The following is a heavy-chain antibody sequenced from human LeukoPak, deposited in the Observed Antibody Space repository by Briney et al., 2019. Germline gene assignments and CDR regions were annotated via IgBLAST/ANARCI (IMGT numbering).Heavy chain of an antibody. V-gene: IGHV3-21*01. CDR3: ARDGYDFWSGYRRGVDY. J-gene: IGHJ4*02. CDR2: ISSSSSSYI. D-gene: IGHD3-3*01. Sequence: GGSLRLSCAASGFTFSSYSMNWVRQAPGKGLEWVSSISSSSSSYIYYADSVKGRFTISRDNAKNSLYLQMNSLRAEDTAVYYCARDGYDFWSGYRRGVDYWGQGTLVTVSS. CDR1: GFTFSSYS.